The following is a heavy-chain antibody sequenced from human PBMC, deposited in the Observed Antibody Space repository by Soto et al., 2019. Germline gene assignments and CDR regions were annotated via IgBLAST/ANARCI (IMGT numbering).Heavy chain of an antibody. CDR2: INHSGST. J-gene: IGHJ4*02. D-gene: IGHD3-3*01. CDR1: GGSFSGYY. V-gene: IGHV4-34*01. CDR3: ARLIRF. Sequence: SETLSLTCAVYGGSFSGYYWSWIRQPPGKGLEWIGEINHSGSTNYNPSLKSRVTISVDTSKNQFSLKLSSVTAADTAVYYCARLIRFWGQGTLVTVSS.